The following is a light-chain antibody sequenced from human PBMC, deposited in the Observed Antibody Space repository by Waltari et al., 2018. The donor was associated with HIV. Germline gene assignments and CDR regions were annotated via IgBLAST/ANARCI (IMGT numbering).Light chain of an antibody. V-gene: IGLV1-40*01. Sequence: QSVLTQPPSVSGAPGPRVTISCTGSSSNIGAGYDVPWYQQLPGTAPKLLIHGNSNRPSGVPDRFSGSKSGTSASLAITGLQAEDEADYYCQSYDSSLSGYVFGTGTKVTVL. J-gene: IGLJ1*01. CDR1: SSNIGAGYD. CDR3: QSYDSSLSGYV. CDR2: GNS.